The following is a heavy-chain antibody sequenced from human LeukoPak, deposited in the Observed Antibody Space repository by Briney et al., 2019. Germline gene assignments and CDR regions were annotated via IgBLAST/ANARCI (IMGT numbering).Heavy chain of an antibody. CDR2: IYTSGST. J-gene: IGHJ4*02. CDR1: GGSISSGSYY. CDR3: ARSGLAAAGKGYFDY. D-gene: IGHD6-13*01. Sequence: PSETLSLTCTVSGGSISSGSYYWSWIRQPAGKGLEWIGRIYTSGSTNYNPSLKSRVTISVDTSKNQFSLKLSSVTAADTAVYYCARSGLAAAGKGYFDYWGQGTLVTVSS. V-gene: IGHV4-61*02.